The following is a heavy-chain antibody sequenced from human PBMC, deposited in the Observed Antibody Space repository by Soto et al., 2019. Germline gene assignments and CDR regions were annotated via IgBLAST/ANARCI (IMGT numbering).Heavy chain of an antibody. CDR3: TRDRLDIAAAETTYYYYGMDV. Sequence: GGSLRLSCTASGFTFGDYAMSWFRQAPGKGLEWVGFIRSKAYGGTTEYAASVKGRFTISRDDSKSIAYLQMNSLKTEDTAVYYCTRDRLDIAAAETTYYYYGMDVWGQGTTVTVSS. V-gene: IGHV3-49*03. J-gene: IGHJ6*01. CDR1: GFTFGDYA. CDR2: IRSKAYGGTT. D-gene: IGHD6-13*01.